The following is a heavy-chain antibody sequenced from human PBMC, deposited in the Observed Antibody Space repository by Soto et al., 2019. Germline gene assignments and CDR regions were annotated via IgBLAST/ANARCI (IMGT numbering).Heavy chain of an antibody. Sequence: ASVKGSCKVSGYTPTELSIHWVRQAPGKGLEWMGGFDPEDGETIYAQKFQGRVTMTEDTSTDTAYMELSSLRSEDTAVYYCATLPGPRTSPPYDPWGQGTLVTVSS. CDR2: FDPEDGET. D-gene: IGHD2-2*01. CDR1: GYTPTELS. J-gene: IGHJ5*02. V-gene: IGHV1-24*01. CDR3: ATLPGPRTSPPYDP.